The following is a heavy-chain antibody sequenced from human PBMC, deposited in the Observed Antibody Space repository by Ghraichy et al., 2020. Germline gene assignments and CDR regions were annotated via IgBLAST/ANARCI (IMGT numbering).Heavy chain of an antibody. V-gene: IGHV3-21*01. CDR3: ARPKTVMVDDALNI. CDR2: ISTSSTYI. Sequence: GGSLRLSCAASGFTFSSYIMNWVRQAPGKGLEWVSSISTSSTYIYYADSVKGRFTISRDNAKNSLYLQMNSLRAEDTAVYYCARPKTVMVDDALNIWGQGTRVTVSP. J-gene: IGHJ3*02. CDR1: GFTFSSYI. D-gene: IGHD5-18*01.